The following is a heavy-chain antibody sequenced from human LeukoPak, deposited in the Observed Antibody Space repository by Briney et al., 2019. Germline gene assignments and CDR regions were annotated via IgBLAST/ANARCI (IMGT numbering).Heavy chain of an antibody. Sequence: GGSLGLSCAASGFTFSSYGMHWVRQAPGKGLEWVAVISYDGSNKYYADSVKGRFTISRDNSKNTLYLQMNSLRAEDTAVCYCAKDQRHYGSGSPHYYFDYWGQGTLVTVSS. D-gene: IGHD3-10*01. J-gene: IGHJ4*02. CDR2: ISYDGSNK. CDR1: GFTFSSYG. V-gene: IGHV3-30*18. CDR3: AKDQRHYGSGSPHYYFDY.